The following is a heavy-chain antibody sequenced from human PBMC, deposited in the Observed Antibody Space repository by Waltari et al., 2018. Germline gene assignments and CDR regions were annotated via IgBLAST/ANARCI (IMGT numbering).Heavy chain of an antibody. J-gene: IGHJ4*02. V-gene: IGHV3-23*01. CDR3: ASRDDFWRAYYFDY. CDR1: GFTFSSYA. CDR2: INGTGGST. Sequence: EVQLLESGGGLVQPGGSLRLSCAASGFTFSSYAMSWVRQAPGKGLAWVSAINGTGGSTYYADSVKGRFTISRDNSKNTLYLQMISLRAEDTAVYYCASRDDFWRAYYFDYWGQGTLVTVSS. D-gene: IGHD3-3*01.